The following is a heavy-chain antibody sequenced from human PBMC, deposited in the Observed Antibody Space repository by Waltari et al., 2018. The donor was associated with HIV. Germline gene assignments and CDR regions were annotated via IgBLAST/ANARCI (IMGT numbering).Heavy chain of an antibody. V-gene: IGHV1-69*01. CDR2: VIPLCGTV. CDR1: GGTVNSYA. D-gene: IGHD3-3*01. J-gene: IGHJ5*02. Sequence: QVQLVQSGAEVKKPGTSVKVSCKSSGGTVNSYAVSWVRQAPGQGLEWMGGVIPLCGTVHYAQKFQGRVTITADGATSTVYMELRSLRSEDTAVYYCARDKAHNDVWSGYVSWGQGTLVTVAS. CDR3: ARDKAHNDVWSGYVS.